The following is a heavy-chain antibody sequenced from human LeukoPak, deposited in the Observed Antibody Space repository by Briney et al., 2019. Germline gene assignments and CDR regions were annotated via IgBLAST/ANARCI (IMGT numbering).Heavy chain of an antibody. V-gene: IGHV4-4*02. D-gene: IGHD3-22*01. Sequence: SETLSLTCAVSGGSISSSNWWTWIRQPPGKGLEWIGEIYHSGSTNHNPSLKSRVTISVDTSKNQFSLKLSSVTAADTAVYYCARGIHYYDSSGYYYVGAFDIWGQGTMVTVSS. J-gene: IGHJ3*02. CDR1: GGSISSSNW. CDR3: ARGIHYYDSSGYYYVGAFDI. CDR2: IYHSGST.